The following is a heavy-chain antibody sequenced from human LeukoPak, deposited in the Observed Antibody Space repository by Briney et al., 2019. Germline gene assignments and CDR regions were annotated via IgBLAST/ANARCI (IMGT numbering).Heavy chain of an antibody. D-gene: IGHD5-18*01. J-gene: IGHJ4*02. CDR1: DDSISSPNW. CDR2: IYHSGSA. Sequence: PSETLSLTCAVSDDSISSPNWWSWVRQPPGKGLQWIGEIYHSGSASYNPSLKSRVTIAVDMSRNQFSLKLTSVIAADTAVYYCARVVDTAPYYFDYWGQGILVTVSS. V-gene: IGHV4-4*02. CDR3: ARVVDTAPYYFDY.